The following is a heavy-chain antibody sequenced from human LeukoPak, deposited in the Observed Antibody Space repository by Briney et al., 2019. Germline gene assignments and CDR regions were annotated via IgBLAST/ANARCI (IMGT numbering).Heavy chain of an antibody. D-gene: IGHD5-18*01. J-gene: IGHJ3*02. CDR2: ISSSSSTI. Sequence: GGSLRLSCAASGFTVSSYSMNWVRQAPGKGLEWVSYISSSSSTIYYADSVKGRFTISRDNAKNSLYLQMNSLRDEDTAVYYCARDGRGYSYGYGDAFDIWGQGTMVTVSS. CDR3: ARDGRGYSYGYGDAFDI. V-gene: IGHV3-48*02. CDR1: GFTVSSYS.